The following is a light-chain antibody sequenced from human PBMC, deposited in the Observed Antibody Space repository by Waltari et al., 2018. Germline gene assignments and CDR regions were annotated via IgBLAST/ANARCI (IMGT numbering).Light chain of an antibody. CDR1: GGRSNDL. Sequence: QLVLTQSPSASASLGASVKPTCTLRGGRSNDLTPWHPQQPEKGPRVLMKVDSDGGHSRGGQIPLRFSASNSVASRYLTTSGLQSEVEGDYYCQTGGHGTWVFGGGTKLTVL. CDR2: VDSDGGH. J-gene: IGLJ3*02. V-gene: IGLV4-69*01. CDR3: QTGGHGTWV.